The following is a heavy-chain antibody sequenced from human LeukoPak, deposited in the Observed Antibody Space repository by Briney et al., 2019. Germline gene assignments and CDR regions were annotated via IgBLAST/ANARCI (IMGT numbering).Heavy chain of an antibody. CDR2: IYPGDSDT. V-gene: IGHV5-51*01. Sequence: ESLKISCKGSGYSFTSYWIGWVRQMPGKGLEWMGIIYPGDSDTRYSPSFQGQVTISADKSISTAYLQWSSLKASDTAMYYCARRRRSTAGSGWQYFDYWGQGTLVTVSS. CDR1: GYSFTSYW. CDR3: ARRRRSTAGSGWQYFDY. D-gene: IGHD6-19*01. J-gene: IGHJ4*02.